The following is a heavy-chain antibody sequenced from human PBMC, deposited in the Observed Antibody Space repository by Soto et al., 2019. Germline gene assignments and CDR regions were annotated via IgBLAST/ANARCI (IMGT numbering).Heavy chain of an antibody. J-gene: IGHJ5*02. CDR1: RDTFTSYY. CDR3: ARSSGGNFGIIIEGTNWFDP. V-gene: IGHV1-46*01. Sequence: ASVKVSCKAPRDTFTSYYINWVRQAPGQGLEWMGVVNPHGGSTAYAQKFKGRVTLTRDTSASTVYMEVSSLTSEDTAMYYCARSSGGNFGIIIEGTNWFDPWGQGTLVTVSS. CDR2: VNPHGGST. D-gene: IGHD1-26*01.